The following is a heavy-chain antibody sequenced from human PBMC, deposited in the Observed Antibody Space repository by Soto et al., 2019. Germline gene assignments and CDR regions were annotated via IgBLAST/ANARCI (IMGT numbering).Heavy chain of an antibody. CDR2: IYWDDDK. CDR3: AHSLIPNWGSRGAFDY. D-gene: IGHD7-27*01. V-gene: IGHV2-5*02. J-gene: IGHJ4*02. Sequence: QITLKESGPTLVKPTQTLTLTCTFSGFSLSTSGVGVGWIRQPPGKALEWLALIYWDDDKRYSPSLKNRLTITKDTSKNQVVLTITNMDPVDTATYYCAHSLIPNWGSRGAFDYWGQGTLVTVSS. CDR1: GFSLSTSGVG.